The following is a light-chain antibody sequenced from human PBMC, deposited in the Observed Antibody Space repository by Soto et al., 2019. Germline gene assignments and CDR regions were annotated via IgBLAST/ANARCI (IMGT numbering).Light chain of an antibody. V-gene: IGKV3-20*01. J-gene: IGKJ1*01. CDR1: QSVSSSY. CDR3: QQYGSSPGWT. CDR2: GAS. Sequence: EIVLSQSPGTLSLSPGEGATLSCRASQSVSSSYLAWYQQKPGQAPRLLIYGASSRAAGIPDRFSGSGSGTDFTLTISRLEPQDFAVCYCQQYGSSPGWTFGQGTKVEIK.